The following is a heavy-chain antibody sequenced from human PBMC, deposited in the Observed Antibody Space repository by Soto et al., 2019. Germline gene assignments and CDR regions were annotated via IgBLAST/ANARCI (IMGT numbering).Heavy chain of an antibody. D-gene: IGHD2-15*01. Sequence: QVQLQEAGPGLVKPSQTLSLTCTVSGASIRGVDYFWTWIRQRPGKGLEWLGNIYASGSAYTNPSLKSRVGLSVDTSQNQFALSLTSVTAADSAVYYCAREGIDISTHGGWNAFDLWGQGTEVSVFS. CDR2: IYASGSA. J-gene: IGHJ3*01. V-gene: IGHV4-31*03. CDR1: GASIRGVDYF. CDR3: AREGIDISTHGGWNAFDL.